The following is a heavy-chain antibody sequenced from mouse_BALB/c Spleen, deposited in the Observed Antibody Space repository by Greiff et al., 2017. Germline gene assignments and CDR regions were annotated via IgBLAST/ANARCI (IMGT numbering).Heavy chain of an antibody. CDR2: ISTYYGDA. Sequence: QGQLQQSGAELVRPGVSVKISCKGSGYTFTDYAMHWVKQSHAKSLEWIGVISTYYGDASYNQKFKGKATMTVDKSSSTAYMELARLTSEDSAIYYCARGRRYADYWGQGTTLTVSS. J-gene: IGHJ2*01. CDR1: GYTFTDYA. CDR3: ARGRRYADY. D-gene: IGHD2-14*01. V-gene: IGHV1S137*01.